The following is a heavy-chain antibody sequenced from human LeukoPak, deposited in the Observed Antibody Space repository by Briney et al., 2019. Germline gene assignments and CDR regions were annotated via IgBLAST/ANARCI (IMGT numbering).Heavy chain of an antibody. CDR1: GFTFSSYW. CDR3: ARYGSGVPWDY. J-gene: IGHJ4*02. CDR2: IKQDGSEK. V-gene: IGHV3-7*03. Sequence: GGSLRLSCAVSGFTFSSYWMSWVRQAPGKGLEWVANIKQDGSEKYYVDSVKGRFTISRDNAKNSLYLQMNSLRAEDTAVYYCARYGSGVPWDYWGQGTLVTVSS. D-gene: IGHD3-10*01.